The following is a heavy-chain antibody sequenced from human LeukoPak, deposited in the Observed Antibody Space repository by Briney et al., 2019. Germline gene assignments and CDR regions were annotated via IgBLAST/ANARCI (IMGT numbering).Heavy chain of an antibody. CDR2: ISGSGGST. V-gene: IGHV3-23*01. Sequence: GGSLRLSCAASGFTFSSYAMSWVRQAPGKGLEWVSAISGSGGSTYYADSVKGRFTISRDNSKNTLYLQMNSLRAEDTAVYYCATEPVGYSYGYVDYWGQGTLVTVSS. J-gene: IGHJ4*02. D-gene: IGHD5-18*01. CDR3: ATEPVGYSYGYVDY. CDR1: GFTFSSYA.